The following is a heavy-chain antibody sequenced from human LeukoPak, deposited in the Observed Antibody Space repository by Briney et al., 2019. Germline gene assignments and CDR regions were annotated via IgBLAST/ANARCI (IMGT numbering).Heavy chain of an antibody. V-gene: IGHV1-69*01. CDR1: GGTFSSYA. J-gene: IGHJ6*02. CDR3: ARDSRPYYYYGMDV. Sequence: ASVKVSCKASGGTFSSYAISWVRQAPGQGLEWMEGIIPIFGTANYAQKFQGRVTITADESTSTAYMELSSLRSEDTAVYYCARDSRPYYYYGMDVWGQGTTVTVSS. CDR2: IIPIFGTA.